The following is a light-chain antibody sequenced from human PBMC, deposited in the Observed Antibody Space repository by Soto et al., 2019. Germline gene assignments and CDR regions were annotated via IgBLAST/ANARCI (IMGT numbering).Light chain of an antibody. J-gene: IGLJ2*01. V-gene: IGLV2-23*03. CDR3: CSYAGSSTFLV. Sequence: QSALTQPASVSGSPGQSITISCTGTSSDVGSYNLVSWYQQHPGKAPKLMIYEGSKRPSGVSNSFSGSKSGNTASLTISGLQAEDEADYYCCSYAGSSTFLVFGGGTKLTVL. CDR1: SSDVGSYNL. CDR2: EGS.